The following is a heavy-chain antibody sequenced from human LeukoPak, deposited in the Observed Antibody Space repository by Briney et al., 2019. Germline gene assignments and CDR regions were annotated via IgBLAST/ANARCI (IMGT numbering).Heavy chain of an antibody. D-gene: IGHD2-2*01. J-gene: IGHJ4*02. Sequence: GGSLRLSCAASGFTFSGYWMHWVRQAPGKGLVWVSRINSDGSSPSYADSVKGRFTISRDNAKNTLYLEMNSLRAEDTAVYYCARLRQRGYCSSTSCESDYWGQGTLVTVSS. CDR3: ARLRQRGYCSSTSCESDY. V-gene: IGHV3-74*01. CDR1: GFTFSGYW. CDR2: INSDGSSP.